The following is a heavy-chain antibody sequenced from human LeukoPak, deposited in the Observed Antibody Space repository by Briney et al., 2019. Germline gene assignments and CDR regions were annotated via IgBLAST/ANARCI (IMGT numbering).Heavy chain of an antibody. CDR3: ARPNSGWPNRGHAFDI. J-gene: IGHJ3*02. V-gene: IGHV3-23*01. Sequence: GGSLRLSCVVSEFTFRTYAMSWVRQAPGKGLEWVAGIGGSGATTYYADSVKGRFTISRDNSKNTLYLQMNSLRAEDTAVYYCARPNSGWPNRGHAFDIWGQGTMVTVSS. CDR2: IGGSGATT. CDR1: EFTFRTYA. D-gene: IGHD6-19*01.